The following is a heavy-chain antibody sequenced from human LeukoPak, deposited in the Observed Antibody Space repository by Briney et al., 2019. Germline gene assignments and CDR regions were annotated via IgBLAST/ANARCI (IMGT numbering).Heavy chain of an antibody. CDR3: ARAKGADGTYLFDY. CDR1: RFTFITYW. D-gene: IGHD6-13*01. J-gene: IGHJ4*02. V-gene: IGHV3-7*03. Sequence: GGSLRLSCAASRFTFITYWMSWVPQAPRKGLEWVANIKQDGSEKYYVDSVKGRFTISRDNAKNSLYLQMNSLRVEDTAVYYCARAKGADGTYLFDYWGQGTLVTVSS. CDR2: IKQDGSEK.